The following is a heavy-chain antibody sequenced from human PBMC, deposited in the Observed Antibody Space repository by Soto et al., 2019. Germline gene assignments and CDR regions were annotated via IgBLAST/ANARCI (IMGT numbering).Heavy chain of an antibody. D-gene: IGHD2-2*01. CDR3: AKGMGGLGVVPAAVAYYYYLDV. Sequence: TGGSLRLSCAASGFTFSNFAMSWVRQAPGKGLEWVSTLSGSGGSAYYADSVKGRFTISRDNSMNKLYLQMNSLRAEDTAVYSCAKGMGGLGVVPAAVAYYYYLDVWGKGTTVPVSS. V-gene: IGHV3-23*01. CDR2: LSGSGGSA. CDR1: GFTFSNFA. J-gene: IGHJ6*03.